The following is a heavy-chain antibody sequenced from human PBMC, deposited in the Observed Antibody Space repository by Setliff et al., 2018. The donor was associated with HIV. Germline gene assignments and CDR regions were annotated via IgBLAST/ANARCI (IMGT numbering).Heavy chain of an antibody. CDR1: GFTVSTNY. D-gene: IGHD6-25*01. J-gene: IGHJ6*04. V-gene: IGHV3-66*01. Sequence: GGSLRLSCAASGFTVSTNYINWVRQAPGKGLEWVSLIYSSGVTKYADSVKGRFTISRDNAKDSLYLQMNSLRAEDTAVYYCARGKAAMDVWGKGTTVTVSS. CDR2: IYSSGVT. CDR3: ARGKAAMDV.